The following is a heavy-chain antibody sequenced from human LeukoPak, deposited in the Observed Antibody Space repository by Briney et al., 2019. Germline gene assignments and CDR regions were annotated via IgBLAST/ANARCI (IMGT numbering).Heavy chain of an antibody. D-gene: IGHD3-3*01. CDR3: ARRTTIFGVAPTGYFDY. J-gene: IGHJ4*02. Sequence: SQTLSLTCTVSGGSISSGGYYWSWIRQHPGKGLEWIGYIYYSGSTYYNPSLKSRVTISVDTSKNQFSLKLSSVTAADTAVYYCARRTTIFGVAPTGYFDYWGQGTLVTVPS. CDR1: GGSISSGGYY. CDR2: IYYSGST. V-gene: IGHV4-31*03.